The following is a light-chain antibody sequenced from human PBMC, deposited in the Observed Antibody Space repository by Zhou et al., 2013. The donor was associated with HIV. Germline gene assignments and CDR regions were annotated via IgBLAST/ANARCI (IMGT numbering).Light chain of an antibody. V-gene: IGKV1-17*01. CDR1: QGIRND. CDR2: SAS. Sequence: DIQMTQSPSSLSASVGDRVTITCRASQGIRNDLDWYQQKPGKAPKRLIYSASTLQSGVPSRFSGSGSGTEFTLTISSLQLEDFATYFCLQHNSLPQTFGQGTKVEIK. CDR3: LQHNSLPQT. J-gene: IGKJ1*01.